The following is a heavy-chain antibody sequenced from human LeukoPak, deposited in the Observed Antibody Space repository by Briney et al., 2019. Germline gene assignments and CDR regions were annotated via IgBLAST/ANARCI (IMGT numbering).Heavy chain of an antibody. CDR3: AKPRDGYNYGPFDY. CDR2: ISWNSGSI. J-gene: IGHJ4*02. Sequence: GGSLRLSCAASGFTFDDYAMHWVRQAPGKGLEWVSGISWNSGSIGYADSVKGRFTISRDNAKNSLYLQMNSLRAEDTALYYCAKPRDGYNYGPFDYWGQGTLVTVSS. V-gene: IGHV3-9*01. D-gene: IGHD5-24*01. CDR1: GFTFDDYA.